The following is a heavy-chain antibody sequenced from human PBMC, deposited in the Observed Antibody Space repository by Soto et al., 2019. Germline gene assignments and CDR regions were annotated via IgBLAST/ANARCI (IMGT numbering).Heavy chain of an antibody. CDR2: IIPIFGTA. CDR1: GGTFSSYA. D-gene: IGHD3-22*01. V-gene: IGHV1-69*01. CDR3: ARCWSSGYLADY. J-gene: IGHJ4*02. Sequence: QVQLVQSGAEVKKPGSSVKVSCKASGGTFSSYAISWVRQSPGQGLEWMGGIIPIFGTANYAQTFQGRVTITADESTSTAYMELSSLRSEDTAVYYCARCWSSGYLADYWGQGTLVTVSS.